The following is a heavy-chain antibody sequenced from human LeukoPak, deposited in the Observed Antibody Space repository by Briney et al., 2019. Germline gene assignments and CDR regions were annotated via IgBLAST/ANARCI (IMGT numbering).Heavy chain of an antibody. J-gene: IGHJ4*02. CDR3: ARDLAV. Sequence: PGGSLRLSCAASGFTVSSNYMSWVRQAPGKGLEWVSAIHSGGSTYYADSVKGRFTISRDNSKNTLYLQMNSLRVEDTAVYYCARDLAVWGQGTLVTVSS. D-gene: IGHD6-19*01. CDR2: IHSGGST. V-gene: IGHV3-53*01. CDR1: GFTVSSNY.